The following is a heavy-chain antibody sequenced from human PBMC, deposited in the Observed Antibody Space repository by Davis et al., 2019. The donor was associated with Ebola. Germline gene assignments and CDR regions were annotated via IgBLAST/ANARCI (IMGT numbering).Heavy chain of an antibody. V-gene: IGHV3-23*01. CDR1: GFTFSTYV. J-gene: IGHJ4*02. Sequence: PGGSLRLSCAASGFTFSTYVMTWVRQAPGEGLEWVSSISGNGGSIYYADSVKGRFTISRDNSKNTLYLAMNTPRVEDTAVYYCATGATYYYDYWGQGAQVTVSS. CDR2: ISGNGGSI. D-gene: IGHD3-16*01. CDR3: ATGATYYYDY.